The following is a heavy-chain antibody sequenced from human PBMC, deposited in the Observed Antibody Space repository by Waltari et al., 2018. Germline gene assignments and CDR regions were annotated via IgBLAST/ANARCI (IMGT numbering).Heavy chain of an antibody. J-gene: IGHJ4*02. CDR1: GFTFSSYW. Sequence: EVQLVESGGGLVQPGGSLRLSCAASGFTFSSYWMSWVRQAPGKGREGVAKIKQDGSEKYYGDSVKGRFTISRDNAKNSLYLQMNSLRAEDTAVYYCARVRLWFRELPTFDYWGQGTLVTVSS. V-gene: IGHV3-7*01. CDR2: IKQDGSEK. CDR3: ARVRLWFRELPTFDY. D-gene: IGHD3-10*01.